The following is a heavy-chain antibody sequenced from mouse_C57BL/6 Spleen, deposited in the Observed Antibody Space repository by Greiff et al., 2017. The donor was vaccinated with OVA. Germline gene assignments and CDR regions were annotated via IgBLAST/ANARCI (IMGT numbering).Heavy chain of an antibody. J-gene: IGHJ4*01. V-gene: IGHV1-69*01. Sequence: QVQLQQPGAELVMPGASVKLSCKASGYTFTSYWMHWVKQRPGQGLEWIGEVDPSDSYTNYNQKFKGKSTLTVDKSSSTAYMQLSSLTSEDSAVYYCARAGDPGDYYAMDYWGQGTSVTVSS. CDR2: VDPSDSYT. CDR1: GYTFTSYW. CDR3: ARAGDPGDYYAMDY.